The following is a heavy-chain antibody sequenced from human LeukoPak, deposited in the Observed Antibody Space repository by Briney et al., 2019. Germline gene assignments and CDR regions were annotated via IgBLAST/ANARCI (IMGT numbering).Heavy chain of an antibody. CDR1: GGSFSGYY. D-gene: IGHD6-13*01. V-gene: IGHV4-34*01. Sequence: PSETLSLTCAVYGGSFSGYYGSWIRQPPGNGLEWIGEINHSGSTNYNPSLKSRVTISVDTSKNQFSLKLSSVTAADTAVYYCASTPAAGPFDYWGQGTLVTVSS. CDR3: ASTPAAGPFDY. CDR2: INHSGST. J-gene: IGHJ4*02.